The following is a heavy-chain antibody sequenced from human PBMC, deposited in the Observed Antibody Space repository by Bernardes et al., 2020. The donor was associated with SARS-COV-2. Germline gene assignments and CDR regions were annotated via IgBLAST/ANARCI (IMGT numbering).Heavy chain of an antibody. V-gene: IGHV1-2*02. Sequence: ASVKVSCKASGYTFTGYYMHWVRQAPGQGLEWMGWINPNSGGTNYAQKFQGRVTMTRDTSISTAYMELSRLRSDDTAVYYCARDRMFDRSDYHPLWDYWGQGTLVTVSS. CDR2: INPNSGGT. CDR1: GYTFTGYY. CDR3: ARDRMFDRSDYHPLWDY. J-gene: IGHJ4*02. D-gene: IGHD3-16*01.